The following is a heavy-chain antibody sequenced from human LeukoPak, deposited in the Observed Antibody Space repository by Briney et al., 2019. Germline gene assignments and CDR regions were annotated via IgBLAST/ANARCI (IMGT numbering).Heavy chain of an antibody. CDR2: IIPIFGTA. J-gene: IGHJ4*02. Sequence: ASVKVSCKASGGTFSSYAISWVRQAPGQGLEWMGGIIPIFGTANYAQKFQGRVTITADESTSTAYMELSSLRSEDTAVYYCARGPFTMVRGVIITPLGFDYWGQGTLVTVSS. D-gene: IGHD3-10*01. CDR3: ARGPFTMVRGVIITPLGFDY. CDR1: GGTFSSYA. V-gene: IGHV1-69*13.